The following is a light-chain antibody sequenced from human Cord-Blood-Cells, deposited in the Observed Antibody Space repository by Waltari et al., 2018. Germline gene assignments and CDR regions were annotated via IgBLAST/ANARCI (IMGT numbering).Light chain of an antibody. CDR1: SSTIGSHY. J-gene: IGLJ1*01. CDR2: RNN. CDR3: AAWDDSLSGYV. Sequence: QSVLTQPPSASGTPGQRVTISCSGSSSTIGSHYVYWYQQLPGTAPKLLIYRNNQRPSGVPDRFSGSKSGTSASLAISGLRSEDEADYYCAAWDDSLSGYVFGTGTKVTVL. V-gene: IGLV1-47*01.